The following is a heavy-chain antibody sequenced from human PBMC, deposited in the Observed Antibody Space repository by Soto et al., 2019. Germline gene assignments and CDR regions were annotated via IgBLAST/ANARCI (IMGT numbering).Heavy chain of an antibody. V-gene: IGHV3-23*01. J-gene: IGHJ4*02. CDR3: AKDLRGVTTNSGSYFDY. CDR1: GFTFSSYA. D-gene: IGHD1-26*01. CDR2: ISGSGGST. Sequence: GWSLRLSCAASGFTFSSYAMSWVRQAPGKGLEWVSAISGSGGSTYYADSVKGRFTISRDNSKNTLYLQMNSLRAEDTAVYYCAKDLRGVTTNSGSYFDYWGQGTLVTVSS.